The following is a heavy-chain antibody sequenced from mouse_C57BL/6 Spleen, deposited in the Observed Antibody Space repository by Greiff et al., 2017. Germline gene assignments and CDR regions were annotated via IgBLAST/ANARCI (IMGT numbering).Heavy chain of an antibody. CDR3: AYSSGYGY. CDR2: ILPGGGSA. V-gene: IGHV1-9*01. J-gene: IGHJ3*01. CDR1: GYSFTGYW. D-gene: IGHD3-2*02. Sequence: VQVVESGAELMQPGASLTLSCTATGYSFTGYWIEWVQQTPGHGLEWIGEILPGGGSANYNEIIKGLGTSTDDTTSKVVYMQISRLTYEASTIYYGAYSSGYGYWGQGTLVTVSA.